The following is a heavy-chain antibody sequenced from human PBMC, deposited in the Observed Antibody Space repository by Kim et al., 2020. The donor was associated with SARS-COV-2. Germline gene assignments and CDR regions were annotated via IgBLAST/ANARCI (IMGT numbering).Heavy chain of an antibody. J-gene: IGHJ4*02. CDR3: AKDNSNYAMDY. V-gene: IGHV3-48*02. Sequence: YYTPTVKGRFTISRDNAKKTLYLQMNSLRDEDTAIYYCAKDNSNYAMDYWGQGILVTVSS. D-gene: IGHD1-7*01.